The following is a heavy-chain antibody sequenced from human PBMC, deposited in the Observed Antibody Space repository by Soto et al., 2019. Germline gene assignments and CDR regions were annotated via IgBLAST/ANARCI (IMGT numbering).Heavy chain of an antibody. D-gene: IGHD6-13*01. Sequence: EVQLLESGGGLVQPGGSLRLSCAASGFTFSNYAMKWVRQAPGKGLEWVSVIGSGGDGIHYADSVEGRFTISRDNSKNSVNLQMTRLRGGDTGVYYCATCGQHPMDYWGQGALVTVSS. CDR1: GFTFSNYA. J-gene: IGHJ4*02. CDR2: IGSGGDGI. CDR3: ATCGQHPMDY. V-gene: IGHV3-23*01.